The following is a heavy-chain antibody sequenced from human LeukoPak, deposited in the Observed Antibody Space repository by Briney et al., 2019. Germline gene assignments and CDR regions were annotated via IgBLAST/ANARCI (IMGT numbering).Heavy chain of an antibody. J-gene: IGHJ4*02. D-gene: IGHD2-2*01. V-gene: IGHV1-2*02. CDR1: GYTFTDYY. Sequence: ASVKVSCKASGYTFTDYYMHWVRQAPGQGFEWMGWINPNDGDTNYAQKFQGRVTMTRETSISTAHMEVSRLRSDDTAVYCCARANFLYCSSTTCLFDYWGQGTLVTVSS. CDR2: INPNDGDT. CDR3: ARANFLYCSSTTCLFDY.